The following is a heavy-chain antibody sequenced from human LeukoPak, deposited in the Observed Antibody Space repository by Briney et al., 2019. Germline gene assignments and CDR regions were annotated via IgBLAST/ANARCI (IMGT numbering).Heavy chain of an antibody. CDR3: ARGSSGDCSSTSCYPETAFDY. CDR2: TYYRSKWYN. J-gene: IGHJ4*02. V-gene: IGHV6-1*01. Sequence: SQTLSLTCAISGDSVSSNSAAWNWIRQSPSRGLEWLGRTYYRSKWYNDYAVSVKSRITINPDTSKNQFSLQLNSVTPEDTAVYYCARGSSGDCSSTSCYPETAFDYWGQGTLVTASS. CDR1: GDSVSSNSAA. D-gene: IGHD2-2*01.